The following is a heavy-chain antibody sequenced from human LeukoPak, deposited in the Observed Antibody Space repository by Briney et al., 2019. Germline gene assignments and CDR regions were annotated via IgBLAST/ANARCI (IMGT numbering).Heavy chain of an antibody. V-gene: IGHV4-34*01. CDR1: GGSFGGYY. Sequence: SETLSLTCAVYGGSFGGYYWSWIRQPPGKGLEWIGEINHSGSTHYNPSLKSRVTISVDTSKNQFSLKLSSVTAADTAVYYCARGGSIIAAAGTPVYYFDYWGQGTLVTVSS. CDR2: INHSGST. CDR3: ARGGSIIAAAGTPVYYFDY. D-gene: IGHD6-13*01. J-gene: IGHJ4*02.